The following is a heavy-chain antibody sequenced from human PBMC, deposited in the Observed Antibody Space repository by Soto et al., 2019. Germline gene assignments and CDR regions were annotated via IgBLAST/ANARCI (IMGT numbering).Heavy chain of an antibody. CDR1: GYTFTGHY. D-gene: IGHD3-9*01. V-gene: IGHV1-2*02. CDR2: INPNSGGT. Sequence: GASVKVSCKTSGYTFTGHYMHLVRQAPGQGXEWMGWINPNSGGTNYAQKFQGRVTLTRDTSINTAYLDLSRLRSDDTAVYYCARDSYYDILTGYSRNAFDIWGQGTMVTVSS. J-gene: IGHJ3*02. CDR3: ARDSYYDILTGYSRNAFDI.